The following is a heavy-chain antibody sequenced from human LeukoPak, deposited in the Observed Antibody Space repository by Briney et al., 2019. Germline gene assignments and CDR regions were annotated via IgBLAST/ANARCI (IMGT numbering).Heavy chain of an antibody. J-gene: IGHJ4*02. CDR2: IIPILGIA. Sequence: SVKVSCKASGGTFSSYAISWVRQAPGQGLEWMGRIIPILGIANYAQKFQGRVTITADKSTSTAYMELSSLRSEDTAVYYYARGDGYNSPQVDYWGQGTLVTVSS. CDR3: ARGDGYNSPQVDY. CDR1: GGTFSSYA. V-gene: IGHV1-69*04. D-gene: IGHD5-24*01.